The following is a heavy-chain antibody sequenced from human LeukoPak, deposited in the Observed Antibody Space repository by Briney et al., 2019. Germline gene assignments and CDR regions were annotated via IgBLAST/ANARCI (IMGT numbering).Heavy chain of an antibody. CDR3: ARDLSSDCSGGSCQDY. J-gene: IGHJ4*02. Sequence: GGSLRLSCAASGFTVSSNYMSWVPQAPGKGLGWVSDIYSGGSTYYADSVKGRFTISRDNSKNTLYLQMNSLRAEDTAVYYCARDLSSDCSGGSCQDYWGEETLVTVSS. V-gene: IGHV3-66*01. CDR1: GFTVSSNY. D-gene: IGHD2-15*01. CDR2: IYSGGST.